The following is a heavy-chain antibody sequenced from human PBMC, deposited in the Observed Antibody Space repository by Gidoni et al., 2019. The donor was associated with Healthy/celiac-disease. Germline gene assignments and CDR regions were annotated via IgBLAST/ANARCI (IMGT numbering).Heavy chain of an antibody. J-gene: IGHJ4*02. CDR1: GCTFSSYG. CDR2: ILYDGSNK. V-gene: IGHV3-33*01. CDR3: ARDRYYYDSSGSDY. D-gene: IGHD3-22*01. Sequence: QVQLVESGGGVVQPGRSLRLSCAESGCTFSSYGMHLVRQAPGKGLAWVAVILYDGSNKYYADSVKGRFTISRDNSKNTLYLQMNSLRAEDTAVYYCARDRYYYDSSGSDYWGQGTLVTVSS.